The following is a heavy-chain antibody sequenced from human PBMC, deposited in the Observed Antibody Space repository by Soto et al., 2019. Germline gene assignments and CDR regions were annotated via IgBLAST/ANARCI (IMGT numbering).Heavy chain of an antibody. V-gene: IGHV1-3*01. D-gene: IGHD6-19*01. CDR1: GYTFTSYA. CDR2: INAGNGNT. CDR3: ARVFAVAGHFDY. Sequence: PGPSVKVSCKASGYTFTSYAMHWVRQAPGQRLEWMGWINAGNGNTKYSQKFQGRVTITRDTSASTAYMELSSLRSEDTAVYYCARVFAVAGHFDYWGQGTLVTVSS. J-gene: IGHJ4*02.